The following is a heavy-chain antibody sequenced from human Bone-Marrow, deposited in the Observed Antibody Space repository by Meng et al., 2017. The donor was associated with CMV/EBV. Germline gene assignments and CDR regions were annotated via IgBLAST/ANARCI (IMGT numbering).Heavy chain of an antibody. CDR2: MKQDGSEK. V-gene: IGHV3-7*01. D-gene: IGHD3-22*01. J-gene: IGHJ4*02. CDR3: ARPYFDSSGQD. CDR1: GFTFSSYW. Sequence: GESLKISCAASGFTFSSYWMSWVRQAPGKGLEWVANMKQDGSEKYYVDSVKGRFTISRDNAKNSLYLQMNSLRPEDTAVYYCARPYFDSSGQDWGQGTLVTVSS.